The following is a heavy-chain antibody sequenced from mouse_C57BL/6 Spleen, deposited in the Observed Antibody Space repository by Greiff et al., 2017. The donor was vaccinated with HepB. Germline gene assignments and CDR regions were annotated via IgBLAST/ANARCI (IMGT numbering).Heavy chain of an antibody. CDR3: ARDPYYYGSSTGYFDV. J-gene: IGHJ1*03. CDR2: ISDGGSYT. CDR1: GFTFSSYA. Sequence: EVKLMESGGGLVKPGGSLKLSCAASGFTFSSYAMSWVRQTPEKRLEWVATISDGGSYTYYPDNVKGRFTISRDNAKNNLYLQMSHLKSEDTAMYYCARDPYYYGSSTGYFDVWGTGTTVTVSS. V-gene: IGHV5-4*01. D-gene: IGHD1-1*01.